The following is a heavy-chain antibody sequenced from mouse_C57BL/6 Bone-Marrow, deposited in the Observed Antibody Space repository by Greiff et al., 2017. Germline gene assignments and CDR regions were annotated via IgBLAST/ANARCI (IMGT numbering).Heavy chain of an antibody. D-gene: IGHD2-3*01. CDR1: GYAFSSSW. V-gene: IGHV1-82*01. CDR3: ARKDGYYWYFDV. J-gene: IGHJ1*03. CDR2: IYPGDGDT. Sequence: VQLQQSGPELVKPGASVKISCKASGYAFSSSWMNWVKQRPGKGLEWIGRIYPGDGDTNYNGKFKGKATLTEDKSSRTAYMQLSSLTSEVSAVYFCARKDGYYWYFDVWCTGTTVTVSS.